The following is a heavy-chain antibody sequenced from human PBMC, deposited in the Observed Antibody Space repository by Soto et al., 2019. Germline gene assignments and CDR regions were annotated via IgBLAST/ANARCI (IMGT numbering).Heavy chain of an antibody. CDR1: GFTFSSFE. J-gene: IGHJ1*01. CDR3: ARAFSGSYYRYFQN. Sequence: GGSLRLSCAASGFTFSSFEMNWVRQAPGKGPEWVSYISNSGNTIKYAGSVKGRFTISRDNAKNSLYLQMNSLRGEDTAVYYCARAFSGSYYRYFQNWGQGTLVTVSS. CDR2: ISNSGNTI. V-gene: IGHV3-48*03. D-gene: IGHD1-26*01.